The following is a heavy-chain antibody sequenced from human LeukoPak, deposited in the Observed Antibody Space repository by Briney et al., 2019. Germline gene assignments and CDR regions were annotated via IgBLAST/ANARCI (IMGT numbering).Heavy chain of an antibody. D-gene: IGHD6-13*01. V-gene: IGHV1-18*01. CDR1: GYTFTSYG. J-gene: IGHJ4*02. CDR3: ARDSSSWYGDY. Sequence: GASVRVSCKASGYTFTSYGISWVRQAPGQGLEWMGWISAYNGNTNYAQKLEGRVTMTTDTSTSTVYMELRSLRSEDTAVYYCARDSSSWYGDYWGQGTLVTVSS. CDR2: ISAYNGNT.